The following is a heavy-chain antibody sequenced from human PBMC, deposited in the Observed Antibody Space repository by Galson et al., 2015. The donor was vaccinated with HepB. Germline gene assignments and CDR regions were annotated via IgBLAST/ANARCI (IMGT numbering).Heavy chain of an antibody. V-gene: IGHV3-30-3*01. CDR3: ASQHIVVVTAQFDY. J-gene: IGHJ4*02. CDR2: ISYDGSNK. Sequence: SLRLSCAASGFTFSNYAIYWARQAPGKGLEWVAVISYDGSNKYYADSVKGRFTTSRDNSKNTLYLQMNSLRAEDTAVYYCASQHIVVVTAQFDYWGQGTLVTVSS. D-gene: IGHD2-21*02. CDR1: GFTFSNYA.